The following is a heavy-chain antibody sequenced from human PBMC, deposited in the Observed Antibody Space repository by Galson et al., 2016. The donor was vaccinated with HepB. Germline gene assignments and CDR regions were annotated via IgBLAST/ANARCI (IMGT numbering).Heavy chain of an antibody. V-gene: IGHV1-46*01. CDR1: GYTFTSYY. J-gene: IGHJ6*02. CDR3: ANTPRRYCSGGSCYSFLGGMDV. Sequence: SVKVSCKASGYTFTSYYMHWVRQAPGQGLEWMGIINPSGGSTTYAQKFQGRVTMTRDTSTSTVYMELSSLRSEDTAVYYCANTPRRYCSGGSCYSFLGGMDVWGQGTTVTVPS. D-gene: IGHD2-15*01. CDR2: INPSGGST.